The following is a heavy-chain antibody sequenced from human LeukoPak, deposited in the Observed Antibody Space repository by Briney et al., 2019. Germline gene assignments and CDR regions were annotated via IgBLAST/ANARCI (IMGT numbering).Heavy chain of an antibody. D-gene: IGHD3-22*01. CDR1: GGSFSGYY. V-gene: IGHV4-34*01. Sequence: SSETLSLTCAVYGGSFSGYYWSWIRQPPGKGLEWIGEINHSGSTNYNPFLKSRVTISVDTSKHQFSLKLSSVTAADTAVYYCARGAYYYDSSGYYKYFDYWGQGTLVTVSS. CDR3: ARGAYYYDSSGYYKYFDY. CDR2: INHSGST. J-gene: IGHJ4*02.